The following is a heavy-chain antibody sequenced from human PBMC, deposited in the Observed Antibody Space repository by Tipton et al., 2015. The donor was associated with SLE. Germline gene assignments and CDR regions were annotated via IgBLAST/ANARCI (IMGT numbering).Heavy chain of an antibody. D-gene: IGHD3-3*01. Sequence: TLSLTCTVSGGSISSSTYYWGWIRQPPGKGLEWIGSMHYSGSTHYNPSLKSRVTISVDTSKNQFSLKLSSVTAADTAVYYCARVLGVVKSYYMDVWGKGTTVTVSS. V-gene: IGHV4-39*07. CDR1: GGSISSSTYY. J-gene: IGHJ6*03. CDR3: ARVLGVVKSYYMDV. CDR2: MHYSGST.